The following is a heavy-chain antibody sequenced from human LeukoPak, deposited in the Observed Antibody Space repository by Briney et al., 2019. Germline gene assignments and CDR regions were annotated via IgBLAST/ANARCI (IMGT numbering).Heavy chain of an antibody. Sequence: SVTVSCTASGGTFSSYAISWVRQAPGQGLEWMGGIIPIFGTANYAQKFQGRVTITADESTSTAYMELSSLRSEDTAVYYCARERGGGSGSSHYYYYYGMDVWGKGTTVTVSS. D-gene: IGHD3-10*01. CDR3: ARERGGGSGSSHYYYYYGMDV. CDR2: IIPIFGTA. CDR1: GGTFSSYA. J-gene: IGHJ6*04. V-gene: IGHV1-69*01.